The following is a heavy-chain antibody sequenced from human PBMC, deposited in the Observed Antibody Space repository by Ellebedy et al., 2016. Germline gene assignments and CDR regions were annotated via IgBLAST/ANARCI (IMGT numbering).Heavy chain of an antibody. Sequence: GESLKISCAASGFTVDSDYMSWVRQSPGKGLEWVSVIYSGGATYYADPVKGQFTISRDTSKKTLYLQMHNRRAEDTAVYYCARGWSSSLWGQGTLVTVSS. V-gene: IGHV3-53*01. CDR2: IYSGGAT. J-gene: IGHJ4*02. D-gene: IGHD2-2*01. CDR1: GFTVDSDY. CDR3: ARGWSSSL.